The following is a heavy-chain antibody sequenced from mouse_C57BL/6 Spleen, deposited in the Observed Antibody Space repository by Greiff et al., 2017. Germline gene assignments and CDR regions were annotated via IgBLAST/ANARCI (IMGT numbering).Heavy chain of an antibody. CDR1: GFTFSDYG. CDR3: ARGGAMDY. V-gene: IGHV5-17*01. J-gene: IGHJ4*01. CDR2: ISSGSSTI. Sequence: EVKVEESGGGLVKPGGSLKLSCAASGFTFSDYGMHWVRQAPEKGLEWVAYISSGSSTIYYADTVKGRFTISRDNAKNTLFLQMTSLRSEDTAMYYCARGGAMDYWGQGTSVTVSS.